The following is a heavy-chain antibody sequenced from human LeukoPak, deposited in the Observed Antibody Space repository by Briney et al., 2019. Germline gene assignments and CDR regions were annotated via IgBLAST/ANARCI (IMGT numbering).Heavy chain of an antibody. CDR2: ISGSGGST. CDR3: AKGYSSGWSGFSAFDY. CDR1: GFTFSTYA. J-gene: IGHJ4*02. V-gene: IGHV3-23*01. D-gene: IGHD6-19*01. Sequence: GGSLRLSCAASGFTFSTYAMSWVRQAPWKGLEWVSAISGSGGSTHYADSVKGRFTISRDNSKNTLYLQMNSLRAEDTAVYYCAKGYSSGWSGFSAFDYWGQGTLVTVSS.